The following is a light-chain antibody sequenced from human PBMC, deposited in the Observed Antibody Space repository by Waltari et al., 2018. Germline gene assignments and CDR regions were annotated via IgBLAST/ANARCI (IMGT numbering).Light chain of an antibody. CDR1: SSDIGSYKT. Sequence: SALTQPPSVSGSPGQSVTISCTGTSSDIGSYKTVSWYQQSPGTAPKLMIYEVTNRPSGVPERFSGSKSANTASLTISGLQVEDEADYYCNSFTSSNTWVFGGGTRLTVL. CDR3: NSFTSSNTWV. J-gene: IGLJ3*02. CDR2: EVT. V-gene: IGLV2-18*02.